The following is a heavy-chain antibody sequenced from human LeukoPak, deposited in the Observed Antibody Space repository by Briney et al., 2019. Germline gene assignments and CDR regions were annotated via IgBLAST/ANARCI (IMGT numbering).Heavy chain of an antibody. D-gene: IGHD1-26*01. CDR2: IVQDGSQK. CDR1: GFTFSRHW. J-gene: IGHJ4*02. Sequence: PGGSLRLSCAASGFTFSRHWMSWVRQAPGKGLEWVANIVQDGSQKYYVDSVKGRFTISRDNGKNSLYLQMNSLRAEDTAVYYCARNEKWDRDLWGQGTLVTVSS. CDR3: ARNEKWDRDL. V-gene: IGHV3-7*03.